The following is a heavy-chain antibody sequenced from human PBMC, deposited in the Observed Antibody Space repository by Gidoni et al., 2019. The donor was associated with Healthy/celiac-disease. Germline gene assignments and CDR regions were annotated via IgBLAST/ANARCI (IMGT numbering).Heavy chain of an antibody. CDR1: GGSISSSSYY. J-gene: IGHJ4*02. CDR3: ARPSSSGYSGYDADY. V-gene: IGHV4-39*01. D-gene: IGHD5-12*01. CDR2: IYYSGST. Sequence: QLQLQESGPGLVKPSETLSLTCPVSGGSISSSSYYWGWIRQPPGKGLEWIGSIYYSGSTYYNPSLKSRVTISVDTSKNQFSRKLSSVTAADTAVYYCARPSSSGYSGYDADYWGQGTLVTVSS.